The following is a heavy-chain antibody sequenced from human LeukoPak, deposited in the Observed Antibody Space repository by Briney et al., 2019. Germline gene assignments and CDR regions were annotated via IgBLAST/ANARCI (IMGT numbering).Heavy chain of an antibody. CDR3: ARGGSFPNI. CDR1: GFTFSDFW. D-gene: IGHD3-10*01. J-gene: IGHJ4*02. Sequence: GGSLRLSCAASGFTFSDFWMNWVRQAPGKGLEWVARIKQDGSETSYVDSVKGRFSISRDNAKNSLSLQMNSLRAEDTAVYYCARGGSFPNIWGQGSLVIVSS. CDR2: IKQDGSET. V-gene: IGHV3-7*03.